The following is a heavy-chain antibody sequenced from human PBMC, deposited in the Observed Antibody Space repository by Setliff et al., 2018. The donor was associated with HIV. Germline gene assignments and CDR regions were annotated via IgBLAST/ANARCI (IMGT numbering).Heavy chain of an antibody. CDR2: ISGSGGST. Sequence: PGGSLRLSCAASGFTFTSYAMTWVRQAPGKGLEWVSAISGSGGSTYYADSVKGRFTISRDNSKNTLYLQVNSLRAADTAVYYCAKGYTYFDYWGQGTPVTVSS. V-gene: IGHV3-23*01. J-gene: IGHJ4*02. CDR1: GFTFTSYA. CDR3: AKGYTYFDY. D-gene: IGHD1-1*01.